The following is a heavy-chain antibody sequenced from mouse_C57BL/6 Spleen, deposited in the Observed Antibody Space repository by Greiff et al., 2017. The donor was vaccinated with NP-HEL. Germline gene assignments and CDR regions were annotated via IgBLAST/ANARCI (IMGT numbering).Heavy chain of an antibody. Sequence: EVQLQQSGAELVRPGASVKLSCTASGFNIKDDYMHWVKQRPEQGLEWIGWIDPENGDTEYASKFQGKATITADTSSNTAYLQLSSLTSEATAVYYCTTHGSKHWYFDVLGTGTTVTVSS. CDR2: IDPENGDT. CDR3: TTHGSKHWYFDV. J-gene: IGHJ1*03. CDR1: GFNIKDDY. V-gene: IGHV14-4*01. D-gene: IGHD1-1*01.